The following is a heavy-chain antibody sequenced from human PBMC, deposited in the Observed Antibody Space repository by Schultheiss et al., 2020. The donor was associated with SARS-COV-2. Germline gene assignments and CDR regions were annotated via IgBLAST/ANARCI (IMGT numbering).Heavy chain of an antibody. V-gene: IGHV1-2*04. CDR2: INPNSGGT. J-gene: IGHJ4*02. Sequence: ASVKVSCKASGGTFSSYAISWVRQAPGQGLEWMGWINPNSGGTNYAQKFQGWVTMTRDTSISTAYMELSRLRSDDTAVYYCARDLPDDYGDYIDYFDYWGQGTLVTVSS. D-gene: IGHD4-17*01. CDR1: GGTFSSYA. CDR3: ARDLPDDYGDYIDYFDY.